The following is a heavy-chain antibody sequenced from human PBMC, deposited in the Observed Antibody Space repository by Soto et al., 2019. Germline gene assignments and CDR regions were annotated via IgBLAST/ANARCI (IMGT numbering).Heavy chain of an antibody. Sequence: PSETLSLTCTVSGGSISSGGYYWSWIRQHPGKGLEWIGYIYYSGSTYYNPSLKSRVTISVDTSKNQFSLKLSSVTAADTAVYYCARGIFAYCSGGSCYQGSPNWFDPWGQGTLVTVSS. V-gene: IGHV4-31*03. J-gene: IGHJ5*02. D-gene: IGHD2-15*01. CDR1: GGSISSGGYY. CDR3: ARGIFAYCSGGSCYQGSPNWFDP. CDR2: IYYSGST.